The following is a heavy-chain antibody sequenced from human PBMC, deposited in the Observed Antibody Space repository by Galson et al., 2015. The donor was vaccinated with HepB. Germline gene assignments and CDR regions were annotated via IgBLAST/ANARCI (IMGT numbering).Heavy chain of an antibody. V-gene: IGHV3-74*01. Sequence: SLRLSCAASGFTLSTYWMHWVRQAPGKGLVWVSRINSDGGGIIYADSVKGRFTISRDNAKSILYLQMNSLRAEDSAVYYCTGGAYYGPDQWGQGTLVTVTS. D-gene: IGHD4-17*01. CDR1: GFTLSTYW. J-gene: IGHJ4*02. CDR3: TGGAYYGPDQ. CDR2: INSDGGGI.